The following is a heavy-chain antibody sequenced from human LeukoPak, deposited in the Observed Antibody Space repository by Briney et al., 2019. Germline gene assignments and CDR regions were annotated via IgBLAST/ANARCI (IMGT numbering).Heavy chain of an antibody. J-gene: IGHJ3*02. V-gene: IGHV4-59*01. CDR3: ARDYYDSGGFHRTFDI. CDR1: GGSIRSSY. CDR2: IHYTEGG. Sequence: SETLSLTCTASGGSIRSSYWSWIRQSRGKGLEWIGYIHYTEGGNYNPSLKSRVTISLDTSRNQFSLKLTSVTAADTAVYYCARDYYDSGGFHRTFDIWGQGTMVTVSS. D-gene: IGHD3-22*01.